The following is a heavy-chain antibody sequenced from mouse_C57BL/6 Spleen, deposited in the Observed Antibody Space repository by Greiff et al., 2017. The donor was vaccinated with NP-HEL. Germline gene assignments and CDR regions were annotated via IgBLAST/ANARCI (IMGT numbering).Heavy chain of an antibody. CDR1: GYTFTDYN. CDR2: INPNNGGT. V-gene: IGHV1-18*01. Sequence: VQLQQSGPELVKPGASVKIPCKASGYTFTDYNMDWVKQSHGKSLEWIGDINPNNGGTIYNQKFKGKATLTVDKSSSTAYMELRSLTSEDTAVYYCARTDYYGSREAMDYWGQGTSVTVSS. CDR3: ARTDYYGSREAMDY. J-gene: IGHJ4*01. D-gene: IGHD1-1*01.